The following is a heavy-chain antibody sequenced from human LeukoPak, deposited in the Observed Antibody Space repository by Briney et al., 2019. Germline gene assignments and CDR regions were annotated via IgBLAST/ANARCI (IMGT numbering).Heavy chain of an antibody. V-gene: IGHV3-74*01. J-gene: IGHJ5*02. CDR1: GFTFSRYW. CDR3: ATAGGDGSRMGFDP. D-gene: IGHD2-15*01. Sequence: GGSLRLSCADSGFTFSRYWMHWVRQTPGKGRVWVSCISADGSVTRYADSVKGRFTISRDNTKSTLYLQMHSLRAEDTAVYYCATAGGDGSRMGFDPWGQGTLVTVSS. CDR2: ISADGSVT.